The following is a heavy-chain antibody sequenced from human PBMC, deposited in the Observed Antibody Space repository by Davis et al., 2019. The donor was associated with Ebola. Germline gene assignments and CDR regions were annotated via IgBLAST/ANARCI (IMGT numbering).Heavy chain of an antibody. CDR1: GGSFSGYY. CDR3: ARGRTGSYRPRLDY. J-gene: IGHJ4*02. CDR2: IYYSGST. V-gene: IGHV4-59*12. D-gene: IGHD1-26*01. Sequence: MPSETLSLTCAVYGGSFSGYYWSWIRQPPGKGLEWIGYIYYSGSTNYNPPLKSRVTISVDTSKNQFSLKLSSVTAADTAVYFCARGRTGSYRPRLDYWGQGTLVTVSS.